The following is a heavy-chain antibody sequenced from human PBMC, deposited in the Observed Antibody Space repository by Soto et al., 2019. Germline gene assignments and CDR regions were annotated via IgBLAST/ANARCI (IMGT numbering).Heavy chain of an antibody. CDR1: GGSISSGGYS. CDR3: ARGGYSSSHFDY. J-gene: IGHJ4*02. CDR2: IYHSGST. D-gene: IGHD6-13*01. Sequence: SETLSLTCAVSGGSISSGGYSGSWIRQPPGKGLEWIGYIYHSGSTYYNPSLKSRVTISVDRSKNQFSLKLSSVTAADTAVYYCARGGYSSSHFDYWGQGTLVTVSS. V-gene: IGHV4-30-2*01.